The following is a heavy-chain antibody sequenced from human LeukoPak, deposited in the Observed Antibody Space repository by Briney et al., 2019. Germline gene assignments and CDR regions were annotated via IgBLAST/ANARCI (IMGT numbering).Heavy chain of an antibody. J-gene: IGHJ6*03. Sequence: SETLSLTCAVSGYSISSGYYWGWIRQPPGKGVEWIGIIYHSGSTYYTPSLKSRVTVSVDTSKNQFSLKLSSVTAADTAVYYCARRSFSYPHYYYYMDVWGKGTTVTVSS. CDR2: IYHSGST. CDR1: GYSISSGYY. D-gene: IGHD3-3*01. V-gene: IGHV4-38-2*01. CDR3: ARRSFSYPHYYYYMDV.